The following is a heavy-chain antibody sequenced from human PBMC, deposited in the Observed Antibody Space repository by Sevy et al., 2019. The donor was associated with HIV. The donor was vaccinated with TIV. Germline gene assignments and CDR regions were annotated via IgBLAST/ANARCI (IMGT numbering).Heavy chain of an antibody. V-gene: IGHV3-11*01. CDR3: AREVDGVRGVYDY. D-gene: IGHD3-10*01. CDR2: ISISGSMI. Sequence: GGSLRLSCAASGFTFSNYYMNWIRQAPGKWLEWVSSISISGSMISYADSVKGRFTISRDNAKNSLYLQMSSLRADDTAVYYCAREVDGVRGVYDYWGQGTLVTVSS. J-gene: IGHJ4*02. CDR1: GFTFSNYY.